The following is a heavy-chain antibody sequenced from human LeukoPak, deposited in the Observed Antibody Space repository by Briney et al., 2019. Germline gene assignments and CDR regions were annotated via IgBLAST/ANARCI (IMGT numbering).Heavy chain of an antibody. V-gene: IGHV3-49*04. D-gene: IGHD2-2*01. CDR3: TRTIQPVVPAAIDY. Sequence: PGGSLRLSCTASGFTFGDYAMSWVRQAPGKGLEWVGFIRSKAYGGTTEYAASVKGRFTISRDDSKSIAYLQMNSLKTEDTAVYYCTRTIQPVVPAAIDYWGQGTLVTVSS. CDR1: GFTFGDYA. CDR2: IRSKAYGGTT. J-gene: IGHJ4*02.